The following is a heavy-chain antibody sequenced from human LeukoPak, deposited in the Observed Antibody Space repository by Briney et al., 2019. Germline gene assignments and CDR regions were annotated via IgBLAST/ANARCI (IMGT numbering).Heavy chain of an antibody. CDR1: GFTVSNNY. Sequence: PGGSLRLSCEASGFTVSNNYMTWVRQAPGKGLEWVSVIYSGGSTHYADSVKGRFTISRDNSKNTLYLQMNSLRAEDTAVYYCAREASKYYYDNSGYGPYYYYYMDAWGKGTTVTVSS. CDR3: AREASKYYYDNSGYGPYYYYYMDA. D-gene: IGHD3-22*01. V-gene: IGHV3-53*01. J-gene: IGHJ6*03. CDR2: IYSGGST.